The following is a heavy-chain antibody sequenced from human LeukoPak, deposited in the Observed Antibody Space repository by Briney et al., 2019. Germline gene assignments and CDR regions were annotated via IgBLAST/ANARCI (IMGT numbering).Heavy chain of an antibody. Sequence: GGSLRLSCAASGFTFNKYAMTWVRQAPGKGLEWLSGFTADGAGAYYADSVKGRFTISRDNSMNTLSLQMNSLRAEDTAIYYCARGHNSGSYYYRDVWGKGTTVTVSS. J-gene: IGHJ6*03. CDR3: ARGHNSGSYYYRDV. D-gene: IGHD6-19*01. CDR2: FTADGAGA. V-gene: IGHV3-23*01. CDR1: GFTFNKYA.